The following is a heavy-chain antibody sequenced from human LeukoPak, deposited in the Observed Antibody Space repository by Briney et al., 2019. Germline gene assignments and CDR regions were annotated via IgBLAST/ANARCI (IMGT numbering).Heavy chain of an antibody. V-gene: IGHV4-34*01. Sequence: SQTLSLTCAVYGGSLSGYYWSWIRQPPRNGLGWIGGINNSGSTTNNTSLKSQVTISVDTSKKQFSLNLSSVTAADTAVYYCARILGGWSRRYYFDYWGQGSLVTVS. D-gene: IGHD6-19*01. CDR2: INNSGST. CDR3: ARILGGWSRRYYFDY. J-gene: IGHJ4*02. CDR1: GGSLSGYY.